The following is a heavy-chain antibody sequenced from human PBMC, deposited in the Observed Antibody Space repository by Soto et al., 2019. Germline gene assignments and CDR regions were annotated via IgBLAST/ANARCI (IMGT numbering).Heavy chain of an antibody. V-gene: IGHV3-21*01. J-gene: IGHJ5*02. Sequence: EVQLVESGGGLVKPGGSLRLSCAASGFTFSSYSMNWVRQAPGKGLEWVSSISSSSTYIYYADSVKGRFTISRDNAKNSLYLQMNSLRAEDTAVYYCVRDLYYYAPWLDPWGQGTLVTVSS. D-gene: IGHD3-10*01. CDR1: GFTFSSYS. CDR2: ISSSSTYI. CDR3: VRDLYYYAPWLDP.